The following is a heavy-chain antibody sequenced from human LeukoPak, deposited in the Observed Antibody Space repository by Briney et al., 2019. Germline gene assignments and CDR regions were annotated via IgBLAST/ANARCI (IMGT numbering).Heavy chain of an antibody. CDR2: IRYDGNNK. V-gene: IGHV3-33*01. CDR3: ARVNCRSSSCYLASYFFDS. CDR1: GFTFSTYG. Sequence: GGSLRLSCAASGFTFSTYGMHWVRQAPGKGLEWVAVIRYDGNNKEYADSVKGRFTISRDNSKSTLSLQMSSLRVEDTGMNYCARVNCRSSSCYLASYFFDSWGQGTLVTVSS. D-gene: IGHD2-2*01. J-gene: IGHJ5*01.